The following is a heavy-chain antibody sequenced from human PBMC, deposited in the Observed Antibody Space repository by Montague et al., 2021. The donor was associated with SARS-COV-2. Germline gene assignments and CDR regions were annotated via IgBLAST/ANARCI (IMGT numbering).Heavy chain of an antibody. V-gene: IGHV4-34*01. CDR1: GGSFSGYY. CDR2: INHSGSA. D-gene: IGHD3-10*01. CDR3: ARVRYYGSGTYLGMDV. J-gene: IGHJ6*02. Sequence: SETLSLTCAVSGGSFSGYYWSWIRQPPGKGLEWIGEINHSGSANYNPSLKSRVTISVDTSKNQFSLRLSSVTAADTAVYYCARVRYYGSGTYLGMDVWGQGTTVTVSS.